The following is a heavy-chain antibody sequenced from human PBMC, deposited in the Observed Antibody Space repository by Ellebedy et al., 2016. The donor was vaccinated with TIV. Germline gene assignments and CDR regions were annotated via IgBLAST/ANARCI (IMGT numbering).Heavy chain of an antibody. Sequence: ASVKVSCKASGYTFTSYAMHWVRQAPGQRLEWMGWINAGNGNTKYSQKFQGRVTITRDTSASTAYMELSSLRSEDTAVYYCARAPGGSGWLYYYYYGMDVWGQGTTVTVSS. CDR3: ARAPGGSGWLYYYYYGMDV. J-gene: IGHJ6*02. CDR1: GYTFTSYA. D-gene: IGHD6-19*01. CDR2: INAGNGNT. V-gene: IGHV1-3*01.